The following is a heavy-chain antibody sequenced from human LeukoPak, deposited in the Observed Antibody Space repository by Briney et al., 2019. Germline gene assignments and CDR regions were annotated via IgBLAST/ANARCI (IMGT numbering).Heavy chain of an antibody. V-gene: IGHV1-2*02. CDR1: GYTFTGYY. D-gene: IGHD6-19*01. Sequence: ASVKVSCKASGYTFTGYYMHWVRQAPGQGLEWMGWINPNSGGTNYAQKFQGRVTMTRDTSITTAYMELSRLKSDDTAVYYCASHSSGWYGNAFDIWGQGTMVTVSS. CDR2: INPNSGGT. J-gene: IGHJ3*02. CDR3: ASHSSGWYGNAFDI.